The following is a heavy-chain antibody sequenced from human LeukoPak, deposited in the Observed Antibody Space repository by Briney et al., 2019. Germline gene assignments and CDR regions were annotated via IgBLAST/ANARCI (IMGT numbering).Heavy chain of an antibody. CDR1: GYTLTDVS. CDR2: FDPEGGET. Sequence: ASVKVSCKISGYTLTDVSMHWVRQAPGKGLEWMGGFDPEGGETVYAQKFQGRVTMTEDPSADTAYMELRSLSSEDTAVYYCGIGRKVDWLLCHQWGPGTLVTVSS. D-gene: IGHD3-9*01. V-gene: IGHV1-24*01. J-gene: IGHJ4*02. CDR3: GIGRKVDWLLCHQ.